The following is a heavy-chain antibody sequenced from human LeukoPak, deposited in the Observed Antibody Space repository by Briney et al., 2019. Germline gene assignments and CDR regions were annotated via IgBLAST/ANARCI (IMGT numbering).Heavy chain of an antibody. D-gene: IGHD2-2*01. CDR1: GFTFSSYS. J-gene: IGHJ6*03. CDR2: ISSSSSTI. Sequence: GGSLRLSCAASGFTFSSYSMNWVRQAPGKGLEWVSYISSSSSTIYYADSVKGRFTISRDNAKNTLYLQMNSLRAEDTAVYYCARDHPHCSSTSCYAYYYYYMDVWGKGTTVTVSS. V-gene: IGHV3-48*04. CDR3: ARDHPHCSSTSCYAYYYYYMDV.